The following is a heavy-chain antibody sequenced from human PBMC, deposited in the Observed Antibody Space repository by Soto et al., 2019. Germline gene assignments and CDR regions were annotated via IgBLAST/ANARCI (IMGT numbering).Heavy chain of an antibody. CDR3: ARGAYNDYSHWFDP. V-gene: IGHV1-8*01. CDR1: GYSFNRHD. D-gene: IGHD4-4*01. Sequence: QVQLVQSGAEVRKPGASVRVSCKATGYSFNRHDINWLRQAAGQGLEWMGWMNPNSGNAVYAQKFQGRDTMTRNTSITTAYIEVTSLKSEDTAVYFCARGAYNDYSHWFDPWGQGTLVTVSS. J-gene: IGHJ5*02. CDR2: MNPNSGNA.